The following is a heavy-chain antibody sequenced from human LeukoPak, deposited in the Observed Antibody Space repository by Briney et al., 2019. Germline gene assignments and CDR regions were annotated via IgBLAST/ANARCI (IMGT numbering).Heavy chain of an antibody. CDR2: IKEDGSTR. J-gene: IGHJ4*02. D-gene: IGHD6-13*01. V-gene: IGHV3-7*04. CDR3: ARIGYSSSSLDY. CDR1: GFTFSNYW. Sequence: VQPGGSLILSCAASGFTFSNYWMTWVRPAPGKGLEWVANIKEDGSTRYLVDSVKGRFTISRDNAKNSVYLQMNSLRAEDTAVYYCARIGYSSSSLDYWGQGNLVTVSS.